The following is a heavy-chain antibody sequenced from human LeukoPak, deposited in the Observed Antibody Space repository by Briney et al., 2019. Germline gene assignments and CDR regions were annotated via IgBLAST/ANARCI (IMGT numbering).Heavy chain of an antibody. J-gene: IGHJ4*02. V-gene: IGHV1-18*01. CDR1: GYTFTSYG. Sequence: ASVKVSCKASGYTFTSYGISWVRQAPGQGLEWMGWISAYNGNTNYAQKLQGRVTMTTDTSTSTAYMELRSLRSDDTAVYYCARGNTIFGVVIYYFDYWGQGTLVTVSS. D-gene: IGHD3-3*01. CDR3: ARGNTIFGVVIYYFDY. CDR2: ISAYNGNT.